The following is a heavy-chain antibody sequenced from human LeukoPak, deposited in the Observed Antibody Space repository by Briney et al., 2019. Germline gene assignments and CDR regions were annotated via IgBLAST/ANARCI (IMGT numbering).Heavy chain of an antibody. CDR1: GFTFSSYG. CDR3: VKDWGIAAAAPTPNWFDP. J-gene: IGHJ5*02. D-gene: IGHD6-13*01. V-gene: IGHV3-30*18. CDR2: ISYDGSNK. Sequence: GGSLRLSCAASGFTFSSYGMHWVRQAPGKGLEWVAVISYDGSNKYYADSVKGRFTISRDNSKNTLYLQMNSLRAEDTAVYYCVKDWGIAAAAPTPNWFDPWGQGTLVTVSS.